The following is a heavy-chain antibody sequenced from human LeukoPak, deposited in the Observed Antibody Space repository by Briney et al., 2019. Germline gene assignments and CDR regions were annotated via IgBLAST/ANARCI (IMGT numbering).Heavy chain of an antibody. Sequence: QPGGSLRLSCAASGFTFSSYAMSWVRQAPGKGLEWVSSISGSGGTTYYADSVKGRFTISRGNSKKTLYLQMNSLRAEGTAVYYCAKDRGNYYDTPRFDPWGQGTLVTVSS. D-gene: IGHD3-22*01. CDR1: GFTFSSYA. CDR3: AKDRGNYYDTPRFDP. CDR2: ISGSGGTT. V-gene: IGHV3-23*01. J-gene: IGHJ5*02.